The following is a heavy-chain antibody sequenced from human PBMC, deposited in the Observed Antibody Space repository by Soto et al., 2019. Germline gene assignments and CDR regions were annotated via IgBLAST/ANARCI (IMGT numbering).Heavy chain of an antibody. J-gene: IGHJ5*02. CDR1: GYRFTSFW. Sequence: ESLKISCKGSGYRFTSFWLGWLRQIPGKGLEWLGIIYPGDADIRYTPSFQGQVTMSADKSISTAYLQWSSLKASDTAIYYCARGIEMARIGWFDPWGQGTLVTVSS. CDR3: ARGIEMARIGWFDP. D-gene: IGHD5-12*01. V-gene: IGHV5-51*01. CDR2: IYPGDADI.